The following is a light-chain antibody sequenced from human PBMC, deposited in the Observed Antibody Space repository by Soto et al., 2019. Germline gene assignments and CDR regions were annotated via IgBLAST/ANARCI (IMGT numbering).Light chain of an antibody. V-gene: IGKV1-5*01. CDR2: DAS. Sequence: DIQMPQSPSTLSASLGDTAAVTCRASQSVSGWLAWYQQKPGEAPKLLIYDASALPRGVPSRFSGSGSGTKFTLTIASLQPDDFATYYCQQYETFSGAFGPGTKVDIK. CDR3: QQYETFSGA. CDR1: QSVSGW. J-gene: IGKJ1*01.